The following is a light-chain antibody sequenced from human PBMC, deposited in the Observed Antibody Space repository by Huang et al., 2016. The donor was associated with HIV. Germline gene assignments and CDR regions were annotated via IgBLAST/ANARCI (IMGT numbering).Light chain of an antibody. CDR3: QQTYSTPYT. CDR1: QSISDY. J-gene: IGKJ2*01. CDR2: AAS. V-gene: IGKV1-39*01. Sequence: DIQVTHSPSSLSASVGDRVTITCRASQSISDYLNWFQQKPGGAPKFLIYAASSLQSGVPSRFSGSGSGTDFTLTISSLQPEDFATYFCQQTYSTPYTFGQGTRLEI.